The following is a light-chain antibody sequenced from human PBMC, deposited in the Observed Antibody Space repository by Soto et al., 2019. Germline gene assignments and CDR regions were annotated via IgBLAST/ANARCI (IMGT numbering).Light chain of an antibody. Sequence: QSALTQRPCASGSPGQSVTISCTGTSSDVGGYNYVSWYQQHPGKAPKLMIYEVTKRPSGVPDRFSGSKSGNTASLTVSGLQAEDEADYYCNSYAGSFNWVFGGGTKLTVL. CDR3: NSYAGSFNWV. CDR2: EVT. J-gene: IGLJ3*02. V-gene: IGLV2-8*01. CDR1: SSDVGGYNY.